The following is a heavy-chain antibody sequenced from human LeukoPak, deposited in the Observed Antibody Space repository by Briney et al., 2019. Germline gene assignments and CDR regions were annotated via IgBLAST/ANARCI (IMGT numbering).Heavy chain of an antibody. CDR3: AREHIRYFDY. CDR1: GYNFNGYY. V-gene: IGHV1-2*02. CDR2: MNPDSGGT. J-gene: IGHJ4*02. Sequence: ASVKVSCKASGYNFNGYYIHWVRQAPGQGPEWMGWMNPDSGGTKYAQKFQGRVTMTRDTATSTVYMELSSLRSEDTAVYYCAREHIRYFDYWGQGTLVTVSS.